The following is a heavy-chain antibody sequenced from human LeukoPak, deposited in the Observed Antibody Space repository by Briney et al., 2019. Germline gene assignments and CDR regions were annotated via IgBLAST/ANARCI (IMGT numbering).Heavy chain of an antibody. CDR3: ARVGHILTGFYAYYFDS. V-gene: IGHV3-7*01. J-gene: IGHJ4*02. CDR2: IKQDGSVI. Sequence: PGGSLRLSCAASGFTFSSYWMSWVRQAPGKGLEWVANIKQDGSVIYYVDSVKGRFTISRDNAKNSLYLQMNSLRAEDTAVYYCARVGHILTGFYAYYFDSWAREPWSPSPQ. CDR1: GFTFSSYW. D-gene: IGHD3-9*01.